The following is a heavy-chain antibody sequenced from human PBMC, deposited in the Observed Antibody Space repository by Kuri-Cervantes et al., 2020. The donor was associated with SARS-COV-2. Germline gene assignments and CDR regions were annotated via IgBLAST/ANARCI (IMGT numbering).Heavy chain of an antibody. D-gene: IGHD7-27*01. V-gene: IGHV4-34*01. CDR1: GGSPGAYY. CDR3: VSDGDRWNFDY. J-gene: IGHJ4*02. Sequence: SETLSPTWAVYGGSPGAYYWSWIRQPPGKGLEWIGSINQSGSPNYNPSLKSRVTISVDRSKTQFTLKLSSVTAADTAVYYCVSDGDRWNFDYWGQGTLVTVSS. CDR2: INQSGSP.